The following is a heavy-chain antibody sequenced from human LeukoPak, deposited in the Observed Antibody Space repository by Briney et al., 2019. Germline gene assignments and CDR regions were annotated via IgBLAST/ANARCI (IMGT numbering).Heavy chain of an antibody. D-gene: IGHD6-13*01. Sequence: PSETLSLTCAVYGGSFSGYYWSWIRQPPGKGLEWIGEINHSGSTDYNPSLKSRVTISVDTSKNQFSLKLSSVTAADTAVYYCARGYPGYSSSWGSWFDPWGQGTLVTVSS. J-gene: IGHJ5*02. CDR3: ARGYPGYSSSWGSWFDP. CDR1: GGSFSGYY. CDR2: INHSGST. V-gene: IGHV4-34*01.